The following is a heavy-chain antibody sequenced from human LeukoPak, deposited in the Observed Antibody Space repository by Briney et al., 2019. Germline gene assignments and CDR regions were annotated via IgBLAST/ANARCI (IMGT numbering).Heavy chain of an antibody. CDR2: IYYSGST. J-gene: IGHJ6*02. D-gene: IGHD3-10*01. CDR3: ARERTMVRGRDGYYYYGMDV. CDR1: GGSISSGGYY. Sequence: PSETLSLTCTVSGGSISSGGYYWSWIRQHPGKGLEWIGYIYYSGSTYYNPSLKSRVTISVDTSKNQFSLKLSSVTAADTAVYYCARERTMVRGRDGYYYYGMDVWGQGTTVTVSS. V-gene: IGHV4-31*03.